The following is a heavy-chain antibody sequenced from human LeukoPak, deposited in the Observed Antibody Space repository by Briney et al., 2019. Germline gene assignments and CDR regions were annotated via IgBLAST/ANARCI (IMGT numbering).Heavy chain of an antibody. CDR3: ASPLPGSSGYYYYY. J-gene: IGHJ4*02. CDR2: MNPNSGNT. D-gene: IGHD3-22*01. V-gene: IGHV1-8*01. Sequence: ASVKVSCKASGYTFTSYDINWVRQATGQGLEWMGWMNPNSGNTGYAQKFQGRVTMTRNTSISTAHMELSSLRSEDTAVYYCASPLPGSSGYYYYYWGQGTLVTVSS. CDR1: GYTFTSYD.